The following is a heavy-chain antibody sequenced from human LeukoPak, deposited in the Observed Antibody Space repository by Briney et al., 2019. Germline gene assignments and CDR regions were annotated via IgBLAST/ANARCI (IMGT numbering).Heavy chain of an antibody. CDR2: ISYDGSNK. Sequence: GGSLRLSCAASGFTFSSYAMHWVRQAPGKGLGWVAVISYDGSNKYYADSVKGRFTISRDNSKNTLYLQMNSLRAEDTAVYYCAREHYYDSPSEFDYWGQGTLVTVSS. V-gene: IGHV3-30*04. J-gene: IGHJ4*02. CDR3: AREHYYDSPSEFDY. D-gene: IGHD3-22*01. CDR1: GFTFSSYA.